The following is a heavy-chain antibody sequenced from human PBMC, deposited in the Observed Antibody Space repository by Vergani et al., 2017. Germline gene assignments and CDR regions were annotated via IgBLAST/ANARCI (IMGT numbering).Heavy chain of an antibody. CDR2: IYYSGST. V-gene: IGHV4-59*01. D-gene: IGHD3-16*01. CDR3: ASGGNGPVDY. J-gene: IGHJ4*02. CDR1: GGSISSYY. Sequence: QVQLQESGPGLVKPSETLALTCTVSGGSISSYYWSWIRKPQGKGLEWIGYIYYSGSTNYNPSLKSRVTISVDTSKNQFSLKLSSVTAADTAVYYCASGGNGPVDYWGQGTLVTVSS.